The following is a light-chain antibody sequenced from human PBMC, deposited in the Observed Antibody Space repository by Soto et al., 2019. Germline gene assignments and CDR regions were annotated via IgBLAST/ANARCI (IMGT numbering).Light chain of an antibody. CDR2: GNT. J-gene: IGLJ7*01. V-gene: IGLV1-40*01. CDR3: QSYDSSLRAWV. CDR1: SSNIGAGYD. Sequence: QSVLTQPPSVSGAPGRRVTISCTGSSSNIGAGYDVHWYHHLPGTAPKLLIYGNTNRPSGISDRFSASKSGSSASLAITGLQAEDEADYYCQSYDSSLRAWVFGGGTQLTVL.